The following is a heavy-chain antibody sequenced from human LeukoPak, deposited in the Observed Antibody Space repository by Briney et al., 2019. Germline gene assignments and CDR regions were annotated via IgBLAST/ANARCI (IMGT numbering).Heavy chain of an antibody. CDR2: ISSSGGAT. D-gene: IGHD3-10*01. CDR3: ARAAMVRGVDYFDY. Sequence: PGGSLRLSCAASGFTVSGNYMSWARQAPGKGLEWVSVISSSGGATYYADSVKGRFTISRDNSKNTLYLQMNSLRVEDTAIYYCARAAMVRGVDYFDYWGQGTLVTVSS. CDR1: GFTVSGNY. V-gene: IGHV3-23*01. J-gene: IGHJ4*02.